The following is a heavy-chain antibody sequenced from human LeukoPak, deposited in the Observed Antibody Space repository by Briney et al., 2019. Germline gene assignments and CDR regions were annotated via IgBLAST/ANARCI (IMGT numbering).Heavy chain of an antibody. CDR2: IYTSGST. V-gene: IGHV4-61*02. D-gene: IGHD6-19*01. CDR3: ARDRGGSSGWYGFDY. Sequence: PSETLSLTCTVSGGSISSGSYYWSWIRQPAGKGLEWIGRIYTSGSTNYNPSLKSRVTISVDTSKNQFSLKLSSVTAADTAVYYCARDRGGSSGWYGFDYWGQGTLVTVSS. CDR1: GGSISSGSYY. J-gene: IGHJ4*02.